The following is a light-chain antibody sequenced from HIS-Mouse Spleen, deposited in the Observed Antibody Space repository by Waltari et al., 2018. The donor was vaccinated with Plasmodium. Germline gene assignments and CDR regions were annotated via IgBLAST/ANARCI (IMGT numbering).Light chain of an antibody. J-gene: IGKJ1*01. Sequence: DIVMTQSPDSLAVSLGERATINCKSSQSVLYSSNNKNYLAWYQQKPGQPPKLRMYWACTRESGVPDRFSGSGSGTDFTLTISSLQAEDVAVYYCQQYYSTPWTFGQGTKVEIK. CDR2: WAC. V-gene: IGKV4-1*01. CDR3: QQYYSTPWT. CDR1: QSVLYSSNNKNY.